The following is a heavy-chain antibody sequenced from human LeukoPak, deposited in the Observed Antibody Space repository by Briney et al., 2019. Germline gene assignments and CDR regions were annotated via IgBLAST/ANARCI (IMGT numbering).Heavy chain of an antibody. CDR3: ARTGVPPYWYYGMDV. CDR2: ISAYNGNT. J-gene: IGHJ6*02. Sequence: ASVKVSCTASGYTFTSYGISWVRQAPGQGLEWMGWISAYNGNTNYAQKLQGRVTMTTDTSTSTAYMELRSLRSDDTAVYYCARTGVPPYWYYGMDVWGQGTTVTVSS. V-gene: IGHV1-18*01. CDR1: GYTFTSYG. D-gene: IGHD2-21*01.